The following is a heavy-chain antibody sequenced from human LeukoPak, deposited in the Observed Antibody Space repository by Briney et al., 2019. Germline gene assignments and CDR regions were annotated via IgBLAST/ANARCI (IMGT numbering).Heavy chain of an antibody. D-gene: IGHD5-24*01. CDR1: GGSISSYY. Sequence: PSETLSLTCTVSGGSISSYYWSWIRQPPGKGLEWIGEVSHSGSTNYNPSLKSRVTISVDTSKNEVSLRLSSVTAADTAVYFCASVELATTNFGYWGQGSLVTVSS. CDR3: ASVELATTNFGY. CDR2: VSHSGST. V-gene: IGHV4-34*01. J-gene: IGHJ4*02.